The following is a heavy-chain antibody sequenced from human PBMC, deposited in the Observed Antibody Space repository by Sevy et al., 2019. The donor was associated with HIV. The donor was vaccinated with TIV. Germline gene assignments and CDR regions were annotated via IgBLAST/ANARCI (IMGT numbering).Heavy chain of an antibody. Sequence: GGSLRLSCAASGFTFSSYWMHWVRQAPGKGLVWVSRIISDGSSTSYADSVKGRFTISRDNAKNTLYLQMNSLRAEDTAVYYCASPVGYSYGYIPRDGMDVWGQGTTVTVSS. CDR3: ASPVGYSYGYIPRDGMDV. J-gene: IGHJ6*02. D-gene: IGHD5-18*01. CDR1: GFTFSSYW. CDR2: IISDGSST. V-gene: IGHV3-74*01.